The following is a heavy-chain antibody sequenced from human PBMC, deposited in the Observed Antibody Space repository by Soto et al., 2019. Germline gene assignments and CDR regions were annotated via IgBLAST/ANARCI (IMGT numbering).Heavy chain of an antibody. CDR3: ARDYYDFWSGYSLHYYYYGMDV. Sequence: ASVKVSCKASGYTFTSYGISWVRQAPGQGLEWMGWISAYNGNTNYAQKLQGRVTMTTDTSTSTAYMELRSLRSDDTAVYYCARDYYDFWSGYSLHYYYYGMDVWGQGTTVTAP. CDR1: GYTFTSYG. V-gene: IGHV1-18*01. J-gene: IGHJ6*02. D-gene: IGHD3-3*01. CDR2: ISAYNGNT.